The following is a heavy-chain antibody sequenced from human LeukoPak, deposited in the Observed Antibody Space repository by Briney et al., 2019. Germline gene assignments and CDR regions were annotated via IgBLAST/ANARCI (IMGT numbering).Heavy chain of an antibody. V-gene: IGHV3-30*18. CDR3: AKGLLWFGEMDAFDI. D-gene: IGHD3-10*01. J-gene: IGHJ3*02. CDR2: ISYDGSNK. Sequence: GGSMRLSCAASGFTFSSYGMHWDRQAPGKGLEWVAVISYDGSNKYYADSVKGRFTISRDNSKNTLYLQMNSLRAEDTAVYYCAKGLLWFGEMDAFDIWGQGTMVTVSS. CDR1: GFTFSSYG.